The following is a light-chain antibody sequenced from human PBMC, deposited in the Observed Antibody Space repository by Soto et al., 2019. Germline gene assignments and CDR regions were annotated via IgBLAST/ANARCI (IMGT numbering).Light chain of an antibody. V-gene: IGKV1-39*01. CDR1: QSVSRN. Sequence: DIQMTQSPSSLSASVGDRVTITCRASQSVSRNLDWYQHKPGRAPNLLIFGASSLQSGVPSRFSGSGSGTDFTLTISSLQPEDFATYYCQQSDTTPWTFGQGNKVEIK. CDR3: QQSDTTPWT. J-gene: IGKJ1*01. CDR2: GAS.